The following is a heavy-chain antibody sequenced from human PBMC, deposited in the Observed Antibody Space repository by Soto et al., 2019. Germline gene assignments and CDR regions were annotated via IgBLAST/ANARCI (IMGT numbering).Heavy chain of an antibody. CDR2: ISAYNGNT. V-gene: IGHV1-18*01. CDR1: GYTFTSYG. J-gene: IGHJ4*02. CDR3: ARVGSVKLTNLVY. Sequence: ASVKVSCKASGYTFTSYGISWVRQAPGQGLEWMGWISAYNGNTNYAQKLQGRVTMTTDTSTSTAYVELRSLRSDDTAVYYCARVGSVKLTNLVYWGKGTLVTVSS. D-gene: IGHD4-4*01.